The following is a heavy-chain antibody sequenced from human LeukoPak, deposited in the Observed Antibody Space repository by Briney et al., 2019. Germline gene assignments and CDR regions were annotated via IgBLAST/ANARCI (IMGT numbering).Heavy chain of an antibody. CDR1: GDSISSYY. V-gene: IGHV4-4*07. J-gene: IGHJ4*02. D-gene: IGHD1-26*01. Sequence: PSETLSLTCTVSGDSISSYYWSWIRQPAEKGLEWIGHIYTSVGTNYYTSGSTDYNPSLKSRVTISFDRSKNQFSLKLSSVTAADTAVYYCAAFLSGTYWYFDYWGQGALVTVSS. CDR2: IYTSVGTNYYTSGST. CDR3: AAFLSGTYWYFDY.